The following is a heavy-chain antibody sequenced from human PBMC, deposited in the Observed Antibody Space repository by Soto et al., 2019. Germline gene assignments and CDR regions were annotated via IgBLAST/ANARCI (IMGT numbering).Heavy chain of an antibody. J-gene: IGHJ5*02. D-gene: IGHD3-3*01. V-gene: IGHV1-18*01. Sequence: ASVKVSCKTSGYTFKTYGINWVRQAPGKGLELMGWISAYDGKTTYAEKFQGRVTLTTDTSTSTDYMELRSLRSDDSAIYYCARDPHEFWTSYWFDPWGQGTPVTVSS. CDR1: GYTFKTYG. CDR3: ARDPHEFWTSYWFDP. CDR2: ISAYDGKT.